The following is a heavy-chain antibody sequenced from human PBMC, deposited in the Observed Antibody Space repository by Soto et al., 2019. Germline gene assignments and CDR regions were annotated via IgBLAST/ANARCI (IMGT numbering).Heavy chain of an antibody. CDR3: ARQAGVAAAGPQANWFDP. V-gene: IGHV4-59*01. J-gene: IGHJ5*02. CDR2: IYYSGST. D-gene: IGHD6-13*01. CDR1: GGSISSYY. Sequence: PSETLSLTCTVSGGSISSYYWSWIRQPPGKGLEWIGYIYYSGSTNYNPSLKSRVTISVDTSKNQFSLKLSSVTAADTAVYYCARQAGVAAAGPQANWFDPWGQGTLVTVSS.